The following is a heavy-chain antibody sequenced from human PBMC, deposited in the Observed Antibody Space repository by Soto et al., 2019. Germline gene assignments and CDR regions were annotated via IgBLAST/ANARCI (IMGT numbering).Heavy chain of an antibody. CDR2: ISDSSSYT. Sequence: GGSLRLSCAASGFNFGGFAMNWVRQAPGKGLEWISSISDSSSYTYYADSVRGRFTISRNNADNSMYLQMNSLRAEDTALYFCARDLYHGSSMNRRCYRYFYCWGQGT. CDR1: GFNFGGFA. V-gene: IGHV3-21*01. D-gene: IGHD3-22*01. CDR3: ARDLYHGSSMNRRCYRYFYC. J-gene: IGHJ4*02.